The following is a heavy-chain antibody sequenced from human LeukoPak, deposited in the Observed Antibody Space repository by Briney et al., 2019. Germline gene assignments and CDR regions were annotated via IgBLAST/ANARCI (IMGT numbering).Heavy chain of an antibody. CDR1: GFSVSSDY. CDR2: IYSGGST. D-gene: IGHD1-26*01. J-gene: IGHJ4*02. CDR3: ARGGSIRPFDY. V-gene: IGHV3-53*01. Sequence: PGGSLRLSCAASGFSVSSDYMSWVRQAPGKGLEWVSVIYSGGSTYYADSVKGRFTISRDNSKNMLYLQMNSLRAEDTAVYFCARGGSIRPFDYGGQGTLVTVSS.